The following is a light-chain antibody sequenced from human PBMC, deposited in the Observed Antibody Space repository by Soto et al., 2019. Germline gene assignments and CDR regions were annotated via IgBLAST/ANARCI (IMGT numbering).Light chain of an antibody. V-gene: IGKV3-20*01. CDR2: GSS. CDR3: QQYGSSPPYT. Sequence: EVVLTQSPGTLSFSPGERATLSFRASQSVRNNYLAWYQQKPGQSPKLLIFGSSDRATGIPDRFSGSGSGTEFTLTISRLEPEDFAVYYCQQYGSSPPYTCGQGTKLEIK. CDR1: QSVRNNY. J-gene: IGKJ2*01.